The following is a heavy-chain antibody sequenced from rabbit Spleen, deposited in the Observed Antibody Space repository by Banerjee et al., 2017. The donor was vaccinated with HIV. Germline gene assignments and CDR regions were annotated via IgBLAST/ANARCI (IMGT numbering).Heavy chain of an antibody. D-gene: IGHD8-1*01. CDR3: ARDDGSSFSSYGMDL. J-gene: IGHJ6*01. V-gene: IGHV1S40*01. Sequence: QSLEESGGDLVKPGAALTLTCTASGFSFSYNDYMCWVRQPPGKGPEWIACIGVAITYTTYYATWAKGRFTISKTSSTTVTLQMTSLTAADTATYFCARDDGSSFSSYGMDLWGQGTLVTVS. CDR2: IGVAITYTT. CDR1: GFSFSYNDY.